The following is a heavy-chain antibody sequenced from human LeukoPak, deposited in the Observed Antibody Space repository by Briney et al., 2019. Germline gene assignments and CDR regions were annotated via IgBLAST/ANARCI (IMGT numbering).Heavy chain of an antibody. CDR3: ARDAIVDTAIFDY. Sequence: SETLSLTCTVSGGSISSGDYYWSWIRQPPGKGLEWIGYIYYSGNTYYNPSLKSRVTISVDTSKNQFSLKLSSVTAADTAVYYCARDAIVDTAIFDYWGQGTLVTVSS. J-gene: IGHJ4*02. CDR2: IYYSGNT. D-gene: IGHD5-18*01. V-gene: IGHV4-30-4*01. CDR1: GGSISSGDYY.